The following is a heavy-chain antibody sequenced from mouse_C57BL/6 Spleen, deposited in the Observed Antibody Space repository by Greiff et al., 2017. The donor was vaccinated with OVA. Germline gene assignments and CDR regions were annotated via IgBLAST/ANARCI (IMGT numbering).Heavy chain of an antibody. CDR2: IHPNSGST. CDR3: ARRGDYQWAWFAY. CDR1: GYTFTSYW. J-gene: IGHJ3*01. V-gene: IGHV1-64*01. Sequence: QVQLQQPGAELVKPGASVKLSCKASGYTFTSYWMHWVKQRPGQGLEWIGMIHPNSGSTNYNEKFKSKSTLTVDKSSSTAYMQLSSLTSEDSAVYYCARRGDYQWAWFAYWGQGTLVTVSA. D-gene: IGHD2-4*01.